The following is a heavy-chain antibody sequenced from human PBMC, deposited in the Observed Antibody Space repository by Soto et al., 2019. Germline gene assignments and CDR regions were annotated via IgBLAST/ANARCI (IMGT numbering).Heavy chain of an antibody. CDR1: GGSISSGDFY. CDR2: IYYSGST. CDR3: ARADDFSARFDN. J-gene: IGHJ4*02. D-gene: IGHD4-4*01. V-gene: IGHV4-30-4*01. Sequence: SETLSLTCTVSGGSISSGDFYWSWIRQPAGKGLELIGNIYYSGSTYYNPSLRSRAIMSVDTSQNQFSLKLSSLTAADTAVYFCARADDFSARFDNWGQGALVTVSS.